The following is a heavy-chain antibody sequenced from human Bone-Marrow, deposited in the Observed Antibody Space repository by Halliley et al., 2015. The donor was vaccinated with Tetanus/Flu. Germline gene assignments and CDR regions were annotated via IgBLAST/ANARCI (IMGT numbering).Heavy chain of an antibody. V-gene: IGHV5-51*01. CDR3: ARQGDDRGSYLYYFYGMDV. J-gene: IGHJ6*02. Sequence: QLVQSGAEVRKPGESLKISCKVSGYSFTNYWIAWVRQMPGKGLEWMGIMYPGDSDIRYSPSFEGQVTISADKSISTAYLQWGSLKASDTAIYYCARQGDDRGSYLYYFYGMDVWGQGTTVTVSS. CDR2: MYPGDSDI. CDR1: GYSFTNYW. D-gene: IGHD3-16*01.